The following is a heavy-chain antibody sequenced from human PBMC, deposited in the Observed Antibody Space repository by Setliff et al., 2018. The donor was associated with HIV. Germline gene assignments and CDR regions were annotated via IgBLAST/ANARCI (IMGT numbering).Heavy chain of an antibody. V-gene: IGHV1-18*01. D-gene: IGHD3-9*01. J-gene: IGHJ5*02. CDR2: INSFNAIT. CDR1: GYTFTSYG. CDR3: ARDLRGYNNWFDP. Sequence: ASVKVSCKASGYTFTSYGISWVRQAPGQGLEWMGWINSFNAITNYAQKFQGGVTMTTETSTSTAYMELRSLRSDDTAVYYCARDLRGYNNWFDPWGQGTLVIVSS.